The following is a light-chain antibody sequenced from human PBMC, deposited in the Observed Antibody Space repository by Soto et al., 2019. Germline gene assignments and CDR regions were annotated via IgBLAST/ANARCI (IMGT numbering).Light chain of an antibody. CDR2: EVS. V-gene: IGLV2-8*01. J-gene: IGLJ1*01. Sequence: QSVLTQPPSASGSPVESVTISCTGTSSDIGGYTYVSWYQHHPGKAPKLMIYEVSKRPSGVPDRFSGSKSGNTASLTVSGLQAEYEADYYCTSYAGRNSYVFGTGTKVTVL. CDR3: TSYAGRNSYV. CDR1: SSDIGGYTY.